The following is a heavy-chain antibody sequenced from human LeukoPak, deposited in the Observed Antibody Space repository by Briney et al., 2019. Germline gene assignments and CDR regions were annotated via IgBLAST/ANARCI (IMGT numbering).Heavy chain of an antibody. V-gene: IGHV5-51*01. Sequence: GESLKISCKGSGYSFTSYWIGWVRQMPGKGLERVGIIYPGDSDTRYSPSFQGQVTISADKSISTAYLQWSSLKASDTAMYYCARQTPVDTAMVTSMDYWGQGTRVTVSS. J-gene: IGHJ4*02. CDR3: ARQTPVDTAMVTSMDY. CDR2: IYPGDSDT. D-gene: IGHD5-18*01. CDR1: GYSFTSYW.